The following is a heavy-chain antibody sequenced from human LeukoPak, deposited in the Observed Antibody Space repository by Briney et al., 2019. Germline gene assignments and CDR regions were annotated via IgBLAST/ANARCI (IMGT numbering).Heavy chain of an antibody. V-gene: IGHV4-59*01. CDR2: IYYSGST. Sequence: SETLSLTCTVSGGSISSYYWSWIRQPPGKGLEWIGYIYYSGSTNYNPSLKSQVTISVDTSKNQFSLKLSSVTAADTAVYYCARVYYDILTGPEGMDVWGQGTTVTVSS. D-gene: IGHD3-9*01. CDR1: GGSISSYY. CDR3: ARVYYDILTGPEGMDV. J-gene: IGHJ6*02.